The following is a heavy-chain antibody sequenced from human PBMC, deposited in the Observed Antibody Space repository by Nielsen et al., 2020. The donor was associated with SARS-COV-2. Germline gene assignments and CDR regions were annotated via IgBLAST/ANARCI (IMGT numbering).Heavy chain of an antibody. D-gene: IGHD6-13*01. V-gene: IGHV3-21*06. J-gene: IGHJ5*01. CDR3: ARPGHSSSWVDF. CDR1: GFTFSSYS. CDR2: ISSSGSYI. Sequence: ESLKISCAASGFTFSSYSMNWVRQAPGKGLEWVSSISSSGSYIYYADSVKGRFTISRDSAKNSLYLQMNSLRADDTAVYYCARPGHSSSWVDFWGQGTLVTVSS.